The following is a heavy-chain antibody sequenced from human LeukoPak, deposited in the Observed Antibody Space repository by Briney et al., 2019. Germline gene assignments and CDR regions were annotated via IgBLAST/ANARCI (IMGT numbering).Heavy chain of an antibody. J-gene: IGHJ3*02. D-gene: IGHD5-24*01. CDR2: IYYSGSN. V-gene: IGHV4-39*07. CDR3: AGRVEMATIDAFDI. Sequence: SETLSLTCTVSRGSISSGSYYWGGIRQPPGKGLEWIGSIYYSGSNYYNPSLKSRVTISVDTSKNQFSLKLSSVTAADTAVYYCAGRVEMATIDAFDIWGHGTMVTVSS. CDR1: RGSISSGSYY.